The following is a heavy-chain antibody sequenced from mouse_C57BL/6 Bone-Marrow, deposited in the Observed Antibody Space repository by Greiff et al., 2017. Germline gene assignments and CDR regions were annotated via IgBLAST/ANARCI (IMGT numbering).Heavy chain of an antibody. J-gene: IGHJ3*01. CDR3: ARHGSSGYSFAY. CDR2: IYPGSGNT. D-gene: IGHD3-2*02. Sequence: VKLVESGAELVRPGASVKLSCKASGYTFTDSYINWVKQRPGQGLEWIARIYPGSGNTYYNEKFKGKATLTAEKSSSTAYMQLSSLTSEDSAVYFCARHGSSGYSFAYWGQGTLVTVSA. V-gene: IGHV1-76*01. CDR1: GYTFTDSY.